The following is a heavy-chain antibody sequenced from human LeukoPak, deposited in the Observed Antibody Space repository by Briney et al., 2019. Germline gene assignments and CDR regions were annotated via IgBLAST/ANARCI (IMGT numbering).Heavy chain of an antibody. CDR2: IYHSGST. D-gene: IGHD6-13*01. CDR3: ARGGSSSWFDY. CDR1: GGSISSGGYY. Sequence: SETLSLTCTVSGGSISSGGYYWSWIRQPPGKGLEWIGCIYHSGSTYYNPSLKSRVTTSVDRSKNQFSLKLSSVTAADTAVYYCARGGSSSWFDYWGQGTLVTVSS. V-gene: IGHV4-30-2*01. J-gene: IGHJ4*02.